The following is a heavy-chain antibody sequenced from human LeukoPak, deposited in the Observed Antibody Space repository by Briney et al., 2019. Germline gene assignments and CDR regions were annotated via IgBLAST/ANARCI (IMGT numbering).Heavy chain of an antibody. CDR3: ARHFTIFGVVTIYYYYHMDV. CDR1: GGSISNNNW. Sequence: SGTLSLTCAVSGGSISNNNWWWSWVRQPPGKGLEWIGEIYHSGSTNYNPSLKSRVTISVDKSNNQFSLKLSSVTAADTAVYYCARHFTIFGVVTIYYYYHMDVWGKGTTVTVSS. D-gene: IGHD3-3*01. V-gene: IGHV4-4*02. CDR2: IYHSGST. J-gene: IGHJ6*03.